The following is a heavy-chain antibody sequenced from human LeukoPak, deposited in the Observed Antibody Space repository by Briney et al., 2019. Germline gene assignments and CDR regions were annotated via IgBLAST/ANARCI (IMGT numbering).Heavy chain of an antibody. Sequence: TGGSLRLSCAASGFTFSNAWMSWVRQAPGKGLEWVARIKSKTDGGTTDYAAPVKGRFTISRDDSKNTLYLQMNSLKTEDTAVYYCTTHGDYGDQDYFDYWGQGTLVTVSS. CDR2: IKSKTDGGTT. J-gene: IGHJ4*02. D-gene: IGHD4-17*01. CDR1: GFTFSNAW. V-gene: IGHV3-15*01. CDR3: TTHGDYGDQDYFDY.